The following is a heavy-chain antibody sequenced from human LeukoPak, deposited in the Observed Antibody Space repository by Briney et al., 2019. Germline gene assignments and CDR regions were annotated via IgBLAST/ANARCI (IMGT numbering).Heavy chain of an antibody. J-gene: IGHJ4*02. CDR1: GFTFSSYD. D-gene: IGHD3-22*01. Sequence: GGSLRLSCAASGFTFSSYDMNWVRQAPGKGLEWVSYISSSGSTIYYADSVKGRFTISRDNAKNSLYLQMNSLRAEATAVYYCALPRGAYYDSSGSLFAYWGQGTLVTVSS. CDR3: ALPRGAYYDSSGSLFAY. V-gene: IGHV3-48*03. CDR2: ISSSGSTI.